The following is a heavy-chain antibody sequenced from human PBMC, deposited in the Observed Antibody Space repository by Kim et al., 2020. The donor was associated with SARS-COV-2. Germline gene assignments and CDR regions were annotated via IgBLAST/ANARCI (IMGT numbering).Heavy chain of an antibody. V-gene: IGHV4-31*03. CDR2: IYYSGST. CDR3: ARGSIGYSSSWIDY. D-gene: IGHD6-13*01. J-gene: IGHJ4*02. CDR1: GGSISSGGYY. Sequence: SETLSLTCTVSGGSISSGGYYWSWIRQHPGKGLEWIGYIYYSGSTYYNPSLKSRVTISVDTSKNQFSLKLSSVTAADTAVYYCARGSIGYSSSWIDYWGQGTLVTVSS.